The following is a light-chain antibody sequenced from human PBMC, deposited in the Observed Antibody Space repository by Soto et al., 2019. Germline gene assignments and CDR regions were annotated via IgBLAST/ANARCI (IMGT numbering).Light chain of an antibody. Sequence: EXVLTQSPGTLSLSPGERATLSCRASQSVSSSYLAWYQQKSGQAPRLLIYGASSRATGIPDRFSGSGSGTDFTLTISRLEPEDFAVYYCQQYGSSPVTFGGGTKVDIK. J-gene: IGKJ4*01. CDR2: GAS. CDR3: QQYGSSPVT. CDR1: QSVSSSY. V-gene: IGKV3-20*01.